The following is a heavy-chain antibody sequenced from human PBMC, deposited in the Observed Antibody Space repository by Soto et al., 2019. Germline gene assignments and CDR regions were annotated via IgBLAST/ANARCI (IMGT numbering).Heavy chain of an antibody. J-gene: IGHJ4*02. V-gene: IGHV3-21*01. Sequence: PGGSLRLSCAASGFTFSSYSMNWVRQAPGKGLEWVSSISSSSSYIYYADSVKGRFTISRDNAKNSLYLQMNSLRAEDTAVYYCASGAYYYDSSAYYYYWGQGTLVTVSS. D-gene: IGHD3-22*01. CDR2: ISSSSSYI. CDR1: GFTFSSYS. CDR3: ASGAYYYDSSAYYYY.